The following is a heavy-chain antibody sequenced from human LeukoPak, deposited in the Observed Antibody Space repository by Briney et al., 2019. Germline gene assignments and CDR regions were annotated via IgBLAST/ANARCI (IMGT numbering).Heavy chain of an antibody. J-gene: IGHJ3*02. CDR2: IGTSGNT. V-gene: IGHV3-23*01. Sequence: GGSLRLSCAASGFTFSTSAMSWVRQAPGKGLEWVSSIGTSGNTYYADSVKGRFTISRDNSKNTLYLQMNSLRAEDTAVYYCARGVPPYYYDSSGYDAFDIWGQGTMVTVSS. CDR3: ARGVPPYYYDSSGYDAFDI. CDR1: GFTFSTSA. D-gene: IGHD3-22*01.